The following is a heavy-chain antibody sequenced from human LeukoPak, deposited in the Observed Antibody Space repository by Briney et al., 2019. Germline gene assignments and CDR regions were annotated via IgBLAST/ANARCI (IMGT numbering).Heavy chain of an antibody. Sequence: PGGSLRLSCAASGFTFSSYSMNWVRQAPGKGLEWVSSISSSSSYIYYADSVKGRFTISRDNAKNSLYLQMNSLRAEDTAVYYCARTNTMIVEVRRFDLWGRGTLVTVSS. D-gene: IGHD3-22*01. V-gene: IGHV3-21*01. CDR2: ISSSSSYI. CDR1: GFTFSSYS. J-gene: IGHJ2*01. CDR3: ARTNTMIVEVRRFDL.